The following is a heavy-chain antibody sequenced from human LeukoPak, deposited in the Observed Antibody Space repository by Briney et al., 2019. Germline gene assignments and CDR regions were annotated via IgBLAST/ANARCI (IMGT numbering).Heavy chain of an antibody. CDR1: GGSFSGYY. Sequence: SETLSLTCAVYGGSFSGYYWSWIRQPPGKGLEWIGEINHSGSTNYNPSLKSRVTISVDTSKNQFSLKLSSVTAADTAVYYCAMLGTGTFHSFRFDPWGQGTLVTVSS. J-gene: IGHJ5*02. D-gene: IGHD1-1*01. V-gene: IGHV4-34*01. CDR2: INHSGST. CDR3: AMLGTGTFHSFRFDP.